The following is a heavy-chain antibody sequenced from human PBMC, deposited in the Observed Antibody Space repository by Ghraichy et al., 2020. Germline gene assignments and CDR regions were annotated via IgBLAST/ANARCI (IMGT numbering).Heavy chain of an antibody. CDR3: AREFVDNYYYGMEV. Sequence: SQTLSLTCTVSGGSISSYYWSWIRQPPGKGLEWIGYIYYSGSTRYNPSLKSRVTISVDTSKNQFSLKLSSVTAADTAVYYCAREFVDNYYYGMEVWGQGTTVTVSS. CDR1: GGSISSYY. V-gene: IGHV4-59*01. CDR2: IYYSGST. D-gene: IGHD3/OR15-3a*01. J-gene: IGHJ6*02.